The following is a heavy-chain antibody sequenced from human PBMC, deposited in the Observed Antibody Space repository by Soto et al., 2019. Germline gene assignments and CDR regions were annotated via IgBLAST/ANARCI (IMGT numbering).Heavy chain of an antibody. J-gene: IGHJ6*02. CDR3: ARDQGSINGILSGGYYYGMDV. V-gene: IGHV1-2*04. D-gene: IGHD1-20*01. CDR1: GYSFTGYY. Sequence: ASVKVSCKASGYSFTGYYMHCVRQAPGQGLEWMGWINANSGNTNYAQSFQGWVTMTRDTSISTAYMELSRLRSDDTAVYYCARDQGSINGILSGGYYYGMDVWGQGTTVTVSS. CDR2: INANSGNT.